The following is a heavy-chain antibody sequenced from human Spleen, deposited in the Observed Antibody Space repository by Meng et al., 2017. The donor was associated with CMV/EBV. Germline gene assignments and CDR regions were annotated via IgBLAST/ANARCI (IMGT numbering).Heavy chain of an antibody. CDR2: IYSGGNT. V-gene: IGHV3-66*02. Sequence: LSLTCAASGFTVSSNYMTWVRQAPGKGLEWVSVIYSGGNTYYADSVKGRFTISRDNSNNTVYLQMNSLRAEDTAVYYCARGSAAYDFWSGYSYYFDYWGQGTLVTVSS. CDR1: GFTVSSNY. D-gene: IGHD3-3*01. CDR3: ARGSAAYDFWSGYSYYFDY. J-gene: IGHJ4*02.